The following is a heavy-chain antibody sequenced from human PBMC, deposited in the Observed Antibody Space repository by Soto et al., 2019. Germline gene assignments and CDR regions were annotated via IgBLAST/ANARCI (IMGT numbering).Heavy chain of an antibody. J-gene: IGHJ4*02. D-gene: IGHD3-9*01. Sequence: PSPTVSLPCGISGDSVSSNSGAWNWIRQSRSRGLECLRLSSYSSKSYNDYAVSVKSRITITPATSKNHFSLQLNSVTPEDTAVYYCARTYYDILPGYYPSYYFDSWGQGTLVTVSS. CDR1: GDSVSSNSGA. CDR2: SSYSSKSYN. CDR3: ARTYYDILPGYYPSYYFDS. V-gene: IGHV6-1*01.